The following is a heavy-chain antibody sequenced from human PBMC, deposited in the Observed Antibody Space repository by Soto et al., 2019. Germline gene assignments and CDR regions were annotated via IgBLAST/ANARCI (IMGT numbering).Heavy chain of an antibody. V-gene: IGHV1-8*01. Sequence: QVQLVQSGAEMKKPGASVKVSCTTSGYTFPNYDVNWVRQATGQGLEWMGWMNPNTGNTGYAQKYQGRDSMTRNTSISTAYMELNSLRSDDTAIYYCAKAVRFTTLRAVPGTSYYFDYWGQGTLVTVSS. J-gene: IGHJ4*02. CDR1: GYTFPNYD. D-gene: IGHD3-10*01. CDR3: AKAVRFTTLRAVPGTSYYFDY. CDR2: MNPNTGNT.